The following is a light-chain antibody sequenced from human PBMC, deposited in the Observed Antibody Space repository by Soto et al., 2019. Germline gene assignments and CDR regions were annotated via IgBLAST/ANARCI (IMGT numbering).Light chain of an antibody. CDR1: RSDVGGYNY. CDR3: SSYSDRSTL. Sequence: QSALTQPASVSGSPGQSITISCTGSRSDVGGYNYVSWYQHHPGKAPKLIIFDVSYRPSGVSNRFSGSKSANTASLTISGLQAEDEADYYCSSYSDRSTLFGGGTKVTVL. V-gene: IGLV2-14*03. J-gene: IGLJ2*01. CDR2: DVS.